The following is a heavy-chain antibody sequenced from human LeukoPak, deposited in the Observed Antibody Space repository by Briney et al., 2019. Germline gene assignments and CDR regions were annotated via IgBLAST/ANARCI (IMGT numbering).Heavy chain of an antibody. V-gene: IGHV3-23*01. CDR2: ISGSGGST. D-gene: IGHD3-9*01. Sequence: GGSLRLSCAASGFTFSSYAMSWVRQAPGKGLEWVSAISGSGGSTYYADSVKGRFTISRDNSKNTLYLQMNSLRAEDTAVYYCAKEYYDILTGYCHFDYWGQGTLVTLSS. CDR3: AKEYYDILTGYCHFDY. CDR1: GFTFSSYA. J-gene: IGHJ4*02.